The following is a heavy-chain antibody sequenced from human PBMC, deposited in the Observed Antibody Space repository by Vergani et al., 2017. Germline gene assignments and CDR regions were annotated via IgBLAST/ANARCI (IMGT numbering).Heavy chain of an antibody. D-gene: IGHD6-19*01. Sequence: QVRLEESGPGLVKPSETLSLTCSVSGYSIGSGFYRAWIRQSPGEGLQWLTSIHNRGKTYHNPSLKSRVSVSLDTSKNRFSLNLTSVTATDTAVYYCARIAVAGTMSDWFDPWGQGTLVTVSS. CDR1: GYSIGSGFY. J-gene: IGHJ5*02. CDR2: IHNRGKT. V-gene: IGHV4-38-2*01. CDR3: ARIAVAGTMSDWFDP.